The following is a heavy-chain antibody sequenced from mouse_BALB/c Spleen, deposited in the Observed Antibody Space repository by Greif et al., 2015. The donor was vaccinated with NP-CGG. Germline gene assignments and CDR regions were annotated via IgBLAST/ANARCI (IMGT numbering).Heavy chain of an antibody. Sequence: VQLQQPGAELRKPGDSGKVSCKATGYTFSSYRIEWVKQRPGHGLEWIGEILPGSGSTNYNEKFKGKATFTADTSSNADYMQHSSLTSEDSAVYYCARTKYFDYWGQGSTLTASS. V-gene: IGHV1-9*01. D-gene: IGHD1-3*01. CDR1: GYTFSSYR. CDR2: ILPGSGST. J-gene: IGHJ2*01. CDR3: ARTKYFDY.